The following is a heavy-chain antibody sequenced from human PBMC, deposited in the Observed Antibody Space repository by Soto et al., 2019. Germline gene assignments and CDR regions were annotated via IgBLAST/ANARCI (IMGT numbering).Heavy chain of an antibody. J-gene: IGHJ4*02. V-gene: IGHV1-69*13. CDR3: ARDGSGSNDGFDY. Sequence: SVKVSCKASGGTFSSYAISWVRQAPGQGLEWMGGIIPIFGTANYAQKFQGRVTITADESTSTAYMELSSLRSEDTAVYYCARDGSGSNDGFDYWGQGTLVTVSS. D-gene: IGHD3-10*01. CDR1: GGTFSSYA. CDR2: IIPIFGTA.